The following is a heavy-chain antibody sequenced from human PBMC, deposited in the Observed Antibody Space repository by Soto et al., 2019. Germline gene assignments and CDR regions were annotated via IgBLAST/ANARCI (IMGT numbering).Heavy chain of an antibody. CDR3: AMLDYRLDY. Sequence: QVQLVESGGGVVQPGRSLRLSCAASGFTFSSYAMHWVRQAPGKGLEWVAVISYDGSNKYYADSVKGRFTISRDNSKNTLYLQMNSLRAEDTAVYCCAMLDYRLDYWGQGTLVTVSS. J-gene: IGHJ4*02. CDR2: ISYDGSNK. CDR1: GFTFSSYA. V-gene: IGHV3-30-3*01. D-gene: IGHD4-17*01.